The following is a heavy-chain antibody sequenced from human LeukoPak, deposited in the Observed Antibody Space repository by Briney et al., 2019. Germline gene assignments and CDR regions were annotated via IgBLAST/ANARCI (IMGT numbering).Heavy chain of an antibody. J-gene: IGHJ4*02. V-gene: IGHV4-39*02. CDR1: GGSIRSSSYY. CDR2: IYYSGST. Sequence: PSETLSLTCTVSGGSIRSSSYYWGWIRQPPGKGLEWIGHIYYSGSTYYNPSLKSRVTILVDTSKNHFSLKLSSVTAADTAVYYCASLGYKDREFDYWGQGTLVTVSS. D-gene: IGHD5-24*01. CDR3: ASLGYKDREFDY.